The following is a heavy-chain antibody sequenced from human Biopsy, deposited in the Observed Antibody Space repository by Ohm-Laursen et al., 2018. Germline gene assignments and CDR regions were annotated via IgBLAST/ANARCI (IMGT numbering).Heavy chain of an antibody. CDR2: ISWNSDTI. V-gene: IGHV3-9*01. D-gene: IGHD6-13*01. Sequence: SSLRLSCAASGFRFGDYAMHWVRQAPGKGLEWVPGISWNSDTIDYAVSVRGRFTISRDNAKNSLYLQMSSLRAEDTAFYYCAKEGPPKDYSSSFHSWGQGTLVTVSS. J-gene: IGHJ4*02. CDR3: AKEGPPKDYSSSFHS. CDR1: GFRFGDYA.